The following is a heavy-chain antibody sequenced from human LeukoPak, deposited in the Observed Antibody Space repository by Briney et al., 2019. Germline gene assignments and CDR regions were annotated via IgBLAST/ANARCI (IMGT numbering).Heavy chain of an antibody. D-gene: IGHD4-11*01. CDR2: IYHSGST. V-gene: IGHV4-31*03. CDR1: GGSISSGDYY. CDR3: ARASNSYTLRWFDP. Sequence: SETLSLTCTVSGGSISSGDYYWSWIRQPPGKGLEWIGYIYHSGSTYHNPSLKSRVTISVDTSKNQFSLKLSSVTAADTAVYYCARASNSYTLRWFDPWGQGTLVTVSS. J-gene: IGHJ5*02.